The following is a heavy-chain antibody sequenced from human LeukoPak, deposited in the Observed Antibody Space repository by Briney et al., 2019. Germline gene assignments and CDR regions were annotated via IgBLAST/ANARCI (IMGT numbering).Heavy chain of an antibody. D-gene: IGHD3-16*01. V-gene: IGHV3-7*01. Sequence: GGSLRLSRAASGFTFSSYYMSWVRQAPGKGLEWVANIKKDGSEKYYVDSVKGRFTISRDNAKNSLYLQMNSLRAEDTAVYYCARWGNYGPAFDIWGQGTMVTVSS. CDR2: IKKDGSEK. CDR1: GFTFSSYY. J-gene: IGHJ3*02. CDR3: ARWGNYGPAFDI.